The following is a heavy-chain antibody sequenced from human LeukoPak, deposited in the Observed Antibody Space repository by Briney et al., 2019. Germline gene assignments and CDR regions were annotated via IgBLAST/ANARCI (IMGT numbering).Heavy chain of an antibody. CDR2: IKQDGSEK. Sequence: PWGSLRLSCAASGFTFSSCWMSWVRQAPGKGLEWVANIKQDGSEKYLVDSLRGRFTISRDNDKRLLYLQMNSLRVEDTAVYYCARVGPPYYYYYMDVWGQGTTVTVSS. CDR3: ARVGPPYYYYYMDV. V-gene: IGHV3-7*01. CDR1: GFTFSSCW. J-gene: IGHJ6*03.